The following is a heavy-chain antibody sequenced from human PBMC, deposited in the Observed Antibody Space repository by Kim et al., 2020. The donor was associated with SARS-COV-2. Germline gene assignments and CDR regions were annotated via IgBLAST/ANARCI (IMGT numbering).Heavy chain of an antibody. CDR2: ISSSSSYI. Sequence: GGSLRLSCAASGFTFSSYSMNWVRQAPGKGLEWVSSISSSSSYIYYADSVKGRFTISRDNAKNSLYLQMNSLRAEDTAVYYCARERDSYGYYYYGMDVWGQGTTVTVSS. D-gene: IGHD5-18*01. V-gene: IGHV3-21*01. CDR3: ARERDSYGYYYYGMDV. J-gene: IGHJ6*02. CDR1: GFTFSSYS.